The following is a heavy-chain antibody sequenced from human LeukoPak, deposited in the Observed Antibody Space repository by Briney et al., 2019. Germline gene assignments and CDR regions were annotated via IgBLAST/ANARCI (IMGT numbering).Heavy chain of an antibody. J-gene: IGHJ4*02. D-gene: IGHD4-17*01. Sequence: SETLSLTCTVSGGSISSGGYYWSWIRQHPGKGLEWIGYIYYSGSTYYNPSLKSRVTISVDTSKNQFSLKLSSVTAADTAVYYCARSLRPNLPFDYWGKGTLVTVSS. CDR3: ARSLRPNLPFDY. CDR1: GGSISSGGYY. CDR2: IYYSGST. V-gene: IGHV4-31*03.